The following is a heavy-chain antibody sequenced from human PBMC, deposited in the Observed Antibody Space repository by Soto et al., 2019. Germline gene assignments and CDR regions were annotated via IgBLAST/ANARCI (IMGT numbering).Heavy chain of an antibody. CDR3: ARDPYSSSWYGGGGYYYYGMDV. J-gene: IGHJ6*02. Sequence: PSVKVSCKASGYTFTGYYMHWVRQAPGQGLEWMGWINPNSGGTNYAQKFQGRVTMTRDTSISTAYMELSRLRSDDTAVYYCARDPYSSSWYGGGGYYYYGMDVWGQGTTVTVSS. CDR2: INPNSGGT. V-gene: IGHV1-2*02. CDR1: GYTFTGYY. D-gene: IGHD6-13*01.